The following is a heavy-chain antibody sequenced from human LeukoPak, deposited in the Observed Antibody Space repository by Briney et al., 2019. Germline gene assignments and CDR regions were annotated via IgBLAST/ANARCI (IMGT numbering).Heavy chain of an antibody. CDR1: GGTFSSYA. V-gene: IGHV1-69*04. CDR2: IIPILGIA. CDR3: ARGYCSGGSCYSLLSYFDY. Sequence: GASVKVSCKASGGTFSSYAISWVRQAPGQGLEWMGRIIPILGIANYAQKFQGRVTITADKSTSTAYMELSSLRSEDTAVYYCARGYCSGGSCYSLLSYFDYWGQGTLVTVSS. D-gene: IGHD2-15*01. J-gene: IGHJ4*02.